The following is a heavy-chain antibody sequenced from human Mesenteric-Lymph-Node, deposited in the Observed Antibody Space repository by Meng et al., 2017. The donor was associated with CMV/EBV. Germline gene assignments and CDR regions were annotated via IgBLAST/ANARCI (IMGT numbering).Heavy chain of an antibody. J-gene: IGHJ5*02. CDR3: ARARPAAGGWFDP. D-gene: IGHD2-2*01. Sequence: CKDSGFTFANYGFSWVRQAPGQGLEWMGWISASNGDRKYAQHFQDRLTMTTDTYTTTAYMELRSLRSDDTAVYYCARARPAAGGWFDPWGQGTLVTVSS. CDR2: ISASNGDR. V-gene: IGHV1-18*01. CDR1: GFTFANYG.